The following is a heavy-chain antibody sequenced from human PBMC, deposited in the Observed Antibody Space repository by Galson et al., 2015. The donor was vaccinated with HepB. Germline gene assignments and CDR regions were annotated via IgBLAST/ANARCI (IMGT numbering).Heavy chain of an antibody. CDR3: AKGGASGNYFEY. CDR2: ISGSGSST. V-gene: IGHV3-23*01. J-gene: IGHJ4*02. CDR1: GFTFSSSA. Sequence: PRLSCAASGFTFSSSAMRWVRQAPGNGLEWVSTISGSGSSTYYADSVKGRFTISRDNSKNTLYLQMNSLRAEDTAVYYCAKGGASGNYFEYWGQGTLVTVSS. D-gene: IGHD1-26*01.